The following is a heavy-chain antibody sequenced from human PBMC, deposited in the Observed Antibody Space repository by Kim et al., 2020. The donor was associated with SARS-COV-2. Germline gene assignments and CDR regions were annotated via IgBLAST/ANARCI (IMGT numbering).Heavy chain of an antibody. D-gene: IGHD2-15*01. CDR1: SGSFSDYF. J-gene: IGHJ4*01. CDR3: ARGGHCSGGSCLLDFDF. CDR2: INHSGST. Sequence: SETLSLTCTVYSGSFSDYFWSWIRQSPGKGLEWVGDINHSGSTNYNPSLRSRVTITIDRSKNQFSLNLSSVTAADTAVYYCARGGHCSGGSCLLDFDFWGQGTLGTVSS. V-gene: IGHV4-34*01.